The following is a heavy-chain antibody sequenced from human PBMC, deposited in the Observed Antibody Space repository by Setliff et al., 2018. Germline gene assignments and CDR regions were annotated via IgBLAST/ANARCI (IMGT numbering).Heavy chain of an antibody. D-gene: IGHD2-2*01. J-gene: IGHJ4*02. Sequence: GESLKISCQASGYSFHSYWIGWVRQMPGKGLEWMGIIYPGDADTRYSPSFQGQVTLSADLSTKTAYLQMNSLRAEDTAVYYCARDQFSVIWDQLLNYFDYWGQGTLVTVSS. V-gene: IGHV5-51*01. CDR1: GYSFHSYW. CDR3: ARDQFSVIWDQLLNYFDY. CDR2: IYPGDADT.